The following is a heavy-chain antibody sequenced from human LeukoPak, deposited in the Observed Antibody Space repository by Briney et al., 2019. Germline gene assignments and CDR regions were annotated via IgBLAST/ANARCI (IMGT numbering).Heavy chain of an antibody. CDR3: ARDMLGTVTTFDY. Sequence: SVKVSCKASGGTFSSDAISWVRQAPGQGLEWMGGIIPIFGTANYAQKFQGRVTITTDESTSTAYMELSSLRSEDTAVYYCARDMLGTVTTFDYWGQGTLVTVSS. V-gene: IGHV1-69*05. J-gene: IGHJ4*02. CDR2: IIPIFGTA. D-gene: IGHD4-17*01. CDR1: GGTFSSDA.